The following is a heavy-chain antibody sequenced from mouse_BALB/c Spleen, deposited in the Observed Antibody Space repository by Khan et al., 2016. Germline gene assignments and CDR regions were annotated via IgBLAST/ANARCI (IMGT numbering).Heavy chain of an antibody. V-gene: IGHV9-3*02. Sequence: HIHLVQSGPELKKPGETVKISCKASGYTFTNYGMNWVKQAPGKGLKWMGWINTNTGEPTYAEEFKGHFVFSLETPASTAYLHINNLKNEDTATYFCAEDYYGSNWFAYWGQGTLVTVSA. CDR1: GYTFTNYG. J-gene: IGHJ3*01. D-gene: IGHD1-1*01. CDR2: INTNTGEP. CDR3: AEDYYGSNWFAY.